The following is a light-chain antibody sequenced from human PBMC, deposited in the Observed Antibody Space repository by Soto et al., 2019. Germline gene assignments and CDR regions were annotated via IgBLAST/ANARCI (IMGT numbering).Light chain of an antibody. Sequence: QSVLPQPPSASGTPGQRITISCSGSNSNIGGNTVHWYQLVPGAAPKLLMYTNNQRHSGVPDRFSGSKSGTSASLAISGLQFEDEADYYCASWDDSLSAPVFGTGTKVTVL. V-gene: IGLV1-44*01. CDR3: ASWDDSLSAPV. CDR1: NSNIGGNT. CDR2: TNN. J-gene: IGLJ1*01.